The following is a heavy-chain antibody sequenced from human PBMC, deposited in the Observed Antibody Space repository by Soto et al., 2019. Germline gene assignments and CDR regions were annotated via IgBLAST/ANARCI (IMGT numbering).Heavy chain of an antibody. Sequence: ESGGGLVQPGRSLRLSCAASGFTFDDYAMHWVRQAPGKGLEWVSGISWNSGSIGYADSVKGRFTISRDNAKNSLYLQMNSLRAEDTALYYCAKDMGAVAGLGAFDIWGQGTMVTVSS. CDR3: AKDMGAVAGLGAFDI. V-gene: IGHV3-9*01. CDR2: ISWNSGSI. J-gene: IGHJ3*02. CDR1: GFTFDDYA. D-gene: IGHD6-19*01.